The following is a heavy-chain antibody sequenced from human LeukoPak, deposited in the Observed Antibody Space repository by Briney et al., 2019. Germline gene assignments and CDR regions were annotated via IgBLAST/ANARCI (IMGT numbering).Heavy chain of an antibody. V-gene: IGHV3-21*05. J-gene: IGHJ3*02. CDR3: ARDSGYCSSTSCYFEDAFDI. CDR2: IGLDSGFT. Sequence: GGSLRLSCAASGFIFSDYSMNWVRQAPGRGLEWLSYIGLDSGFTSYADSVKGRFTISSDTARNSLYLHLNSLRAEDTAVYYCARDSGYCSSTSCYFEDAFDIWGQGTMVTVSS. CDR1: GFIFSDYS. D-gene: IGHD2-2*01.